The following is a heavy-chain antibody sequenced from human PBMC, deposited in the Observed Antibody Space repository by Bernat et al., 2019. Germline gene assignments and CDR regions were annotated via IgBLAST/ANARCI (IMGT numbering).Heavy chain of an antibody. V-gene: IGHV4-61*01. D-gene: IGHD2-15*01. CDR1: GGSVSSGSYY. J-gene: IGHJ5*02. CDR3: AREVLRYCSGGSCYSGNRFDP. CDR2: IYYSGSI. Sequence: QVQLQESGPGLVKPSETLSLTCTVSGGSVSSGSYYWSWIRQPPGKGLEWIGYIYYSGSINYNPSLKSRVTISIDTSKNQFSLRLSSVTAADMAVYYCAREVLRYCSGGSCYSGNRFDPWGQGTLVTVSS.